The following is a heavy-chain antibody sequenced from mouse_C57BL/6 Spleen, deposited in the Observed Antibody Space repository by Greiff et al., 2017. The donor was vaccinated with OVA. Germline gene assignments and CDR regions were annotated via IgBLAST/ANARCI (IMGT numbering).Heavy chain of an antibody. CDR3: ARHEERYYGSSYPYYAMDY. CDR2: FYPGSGSI. V-gene: IGHV1-62-2*01. CDR1: GYTFTEYT. J-gene: IGHJ4*01. D-gene: IGHD1-1*01. Sequence: VQLVESGAELVKPGASVKLSCKASGYTFTEYTIHWVKQRSGQGLEWIGWFYPGSGSIKYNEKFKDKATLTADKSSSTVYMELSRLTSEDSAVYFCARHEERYYGSSYPYYAMDYWGQGTSVTVSS.